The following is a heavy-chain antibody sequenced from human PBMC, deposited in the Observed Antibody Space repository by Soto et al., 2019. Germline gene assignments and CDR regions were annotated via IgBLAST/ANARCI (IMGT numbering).Heavy chain of an antibody. V-gene: IGHV4-59*01. Sequence: SETLSLTCTVSGGSISSYYWSWIRQPPGKGLEWIGYIYYSGSTNYNPSHKSQVTISEDTSKNQFSLKLSSVSAADTAVYYCARRAGIKIDYWGQGTLVTVSS. D-gene: IGHD6-19*01. CDR3: ARRAGIKIDY. CDR1: GGSISSYY. CDR2: IYYSGST. J-gene: IGHJ4*02.